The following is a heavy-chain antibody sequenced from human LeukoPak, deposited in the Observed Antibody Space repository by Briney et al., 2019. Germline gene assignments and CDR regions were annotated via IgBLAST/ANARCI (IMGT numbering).Heavy chain of an antibody. CDR2: INPNSGGT. V-gene: IGHV1-2*06. J-gene: IGHJ6*02. CDR3: ARDKGGVDTAMATYYYYYYGMDV. D-gene: IGHD5-18*01. CDR1: GYTFTGYY. Sequence: GATVKVSCKASGYTFTGYYMHWVRQAPGQGLEWKGRINPNSGGTNYAQKFQGRVTMTRDTSISTAYMELSRLRSDDTAVYYCARDKGGVDTAMATYYYYYYGMDVWGQGTTVTVSS.